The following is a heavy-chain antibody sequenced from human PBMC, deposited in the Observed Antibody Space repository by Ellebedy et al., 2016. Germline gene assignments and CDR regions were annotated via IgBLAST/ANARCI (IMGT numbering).Heavy chain of an antibody. CDR1: GGSISSYY. V-gene: IGHV4-59*01. D-gene: IGHD3-10*01. Sequence: SETLSLXCTVSGGSISSYYWSLIRQPPGKGLEWIGYIYYSGSTNYNPSLKSRVTISVDTSKNQFSLKLSSVTAADTAVYYCARDRGVRGVIGYYYYGMDVWGQGTTVTVSS. CDR3: ARDRGVRGVIGYYYYGMDV. J-gene: IGHJ6*02. CDR2: IYYSGST.